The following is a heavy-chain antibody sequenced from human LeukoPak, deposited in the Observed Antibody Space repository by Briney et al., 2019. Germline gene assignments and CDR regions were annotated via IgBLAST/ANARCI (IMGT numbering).Heavy chain of an antibody. D-gene: IGHD1-7*01. V-gene: IGHV4-34*01. CDR3: ARGRNYVSDYYFDV. CDR1: GVSLRGYY. CDR2: ISHEGDS. J-gene: IGHJ6*03. Sequence: SETLSLTCAVYGVSLRGYYWSWIRHSPEKGLEWMGEISHEGDSIYNPSLKSRLTLSVDMSKNQFSLKLRSVTAADTAVYYCARGRNYVSDYYFDVWGKGTTVIVSS.